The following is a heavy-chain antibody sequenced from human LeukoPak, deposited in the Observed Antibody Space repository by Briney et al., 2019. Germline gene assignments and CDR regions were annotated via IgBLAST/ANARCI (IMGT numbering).Heavy chain of an antibody. Sequence: QPGRSLRLSCAASGFTFSSYGMHWVRQAPGKGLERVAVISYDGSNKYYADSVKGRFTISRDNSKNTLYLQMNSLRAEDTAVYYCAKDQGRERYYYYGMDVWGKGTTVTVSS. J-gene: IGHJ6*04. CDR3: AKDQGRERYYYYGMDV. V-gene: IGHV3-30*18. CDR1: GFTFSSYG. CDR2: ISYDGSNK. D-gene: IGHD3-10*01.